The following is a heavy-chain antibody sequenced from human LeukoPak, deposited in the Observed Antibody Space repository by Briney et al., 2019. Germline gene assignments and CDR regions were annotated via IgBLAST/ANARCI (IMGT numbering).Heavy chain of an antibody. CDR2: IKSKTDGGTT. Sequence: GGSLRLSCAASGFTFSNAWMSWVRQAPGKGLEWVDRIKSKTDGGTTDYAAPVKGRFTISRDDSKNTLYLQMNSLKTEDTAVYYCTTGSPIARWGQGTLVTVSS. V-gene: IGHV3-15*01. J-gene: IGHJ4*02. CDR1: GFTFSNAW. CDR3: TTGSPIAR. D-gene: IGHD3-22*01.